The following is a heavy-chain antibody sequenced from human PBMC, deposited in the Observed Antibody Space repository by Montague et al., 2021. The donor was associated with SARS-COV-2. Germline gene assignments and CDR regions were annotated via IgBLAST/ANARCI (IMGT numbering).Heavy chain of an antibody. Sequence: SETLSLTCTVSGDSTSCPNCYWGWIRQAPGKGLVWIGTIYNSGTTYYNPSLKSRLTISIDTSKNQFSLKLTSVTAADTAVYNCARHRNYGDHSLDNWFHPWGQGTLVTVSS. D-gene: IGHD4-17*01. J-gene: IGHJ5*02. CDR3: ARHRNYGDHSLDNWFHP. V-gene: IGHV4-39*01. CDR2: IYNSGTT. CDR1: GDSTSCPNCY.